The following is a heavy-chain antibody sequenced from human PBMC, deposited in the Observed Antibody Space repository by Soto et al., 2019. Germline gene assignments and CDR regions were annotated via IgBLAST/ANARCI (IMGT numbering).Heavy chain of an antibody. D-gene: IGHD1-26*01. V-gene: IGHV3-23*01. CDR1: GFPFWTYS. CDR2: IRGSGTAK. J-gene: IGHJ3*01. Sequence: EVKLLESGGGLVQPGGSLRLSCAASGFPFWTYSMSWFRQAPRKGLEWVSGIRGSGTAKYYADSVKCRFTVSTENSKHTLFQQMHTLSVEERAVYYCAKASYYHNNEYHHDGFGVWGSGTVVT. CDR3: AKASYYHNNEYHHDGFGV.